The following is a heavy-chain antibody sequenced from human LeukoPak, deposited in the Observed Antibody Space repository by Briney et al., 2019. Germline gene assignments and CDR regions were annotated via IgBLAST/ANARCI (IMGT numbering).Heavy chain of an antibody. Sequence: ASVKVSCKASGYTFTSYGISWVRQAPGQGLEWMGWISAYNGNTNYAQKLQGRVTMTTDTSTSTAYMELRSLRSDDTAVYYCARDPLNYDFWSGPRFYFDLWGRGTLVTVSS. CDR2: ISAYNGNT. CDR3: ARDPLNYDFWSGPRFYFDL. CDR1: GYTFTSYG. V-gene: IGHV1-18*01. J-gene: IGHJ2*01. D-gene: IGHD3-3*01.